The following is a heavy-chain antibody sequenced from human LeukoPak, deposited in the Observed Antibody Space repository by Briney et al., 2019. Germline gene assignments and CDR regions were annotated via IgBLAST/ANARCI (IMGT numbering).Heavy chain of an antibody. CDR2: INPNSGGT. J-gene: IGHJ4*02. D-gene: IGHD5-12*01. CDR3: ARAYTGFESFDY. CDR1: EYAFTGYY. Sequence: ASVKVSCKASEYAFTGYYMHWVRQAPGQGLEWLGWINPNSGGTNYAQKFQGRVTMSRDTSINTAYMELSNLTSDDTALYYCARAYTGFESFDYWGQGTLVTVSS. V-gene: IGHV1-2*02.